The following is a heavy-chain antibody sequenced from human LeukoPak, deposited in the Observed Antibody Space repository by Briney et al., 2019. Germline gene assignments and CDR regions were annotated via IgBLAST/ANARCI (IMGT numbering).Heavy chain of an antibody. Sequence: GASVKVSCKASGYTFTGYYMHWVRQAPGQGLEWMGWINPNSGGTNYAQKFQGRVTMTRDTSISTAYMELSRLRSDDTAVYYCARVGFQELPVFYYYMDVWGKGTTVTVSS. CDR3: ARVGFQELPVFYYYMDV. J-gene: IGHJ6*03. D-gene: IGHD1-7*01. CDR1: GYTFTGYY. V-gene: IGHV1-2*02. CDR2: INPNSGGT.